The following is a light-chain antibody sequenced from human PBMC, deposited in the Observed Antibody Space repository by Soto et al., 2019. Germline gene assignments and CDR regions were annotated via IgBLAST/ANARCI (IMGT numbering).Light chain of an antibody. CDR3: QQYNNWWT. CDR2: GAS. V-gene: IGKV3-15*01. Sequence: ETLMSQSPATLSVSPRERATIYCRASQSVDSNLAWYQQKPGQAPRLLIYGASTRATGISARFSGSGSGTEFTLTISSLQSEDFGVYYCQQYNNWWTFGQGSNVDI. CDR1: QSVDSN. J-gene: IGKJ1*01.